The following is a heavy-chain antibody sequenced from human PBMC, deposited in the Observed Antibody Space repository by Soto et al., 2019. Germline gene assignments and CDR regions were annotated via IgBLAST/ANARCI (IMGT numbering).Heavy chain of an antibody. D-gene: IGHD3-22*01. J-gene: IGHJ3*02. CDR3: ARVTVGGYYRIDAFDI. V-gene: IGHV3-53*01. Sequence: VGSLRLSCAASGFTVSSNYMSWVRQAPGKGLEWVSVIYSGGSTYYADSVKGRFTISRDNSKNTLYLQMNSLRAEDTAVYYCARVTVGGYYRIDAFDIWGQGTMVTVSS. CDR1: GFTVSSNY. CDR2: IYSGGST.